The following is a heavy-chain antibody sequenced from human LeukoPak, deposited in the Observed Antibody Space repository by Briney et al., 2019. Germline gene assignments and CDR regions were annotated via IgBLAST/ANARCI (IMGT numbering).Heavy chain of an antibody. J-gene: IGHJ5*02. CDR2: VSYSGTS. D-gene: IGHD2-2*02. V-gene: IGHV4-39*01. CDR3: ARHGRCSSTTCYKYNWFDP. Sequence: ETLSLTCTVSGDSISSSSNYWSWLRQTPGKELEWIVSVSYSGTSYYNPSLKSRVTISIDTSKNQFSLKLSSVTAAETAVYFCARHGRCSSTTCYKYNWFDPWGQGTLVTVSS. CDR1: GDSISSSSNY.